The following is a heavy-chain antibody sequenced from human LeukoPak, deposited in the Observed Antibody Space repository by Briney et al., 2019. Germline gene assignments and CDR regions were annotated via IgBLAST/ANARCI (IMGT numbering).Heavy chain of an antibody. CDR1: GFTFRNYW. Sequence: GGSLRLSCAASGFTFRNYWMHWVRQAPGRGLVWVSRINSDGSSTSYADSVKGRFTISRDNAKNTLYLQMNSLRAEDTAMYYCTRGDYGAYGYDAFDIWGQGTMVTVSS. D-gene: IGHD4-17*01. J-gene: IGHJ3*02. V-gene: IGHV3-74*01. CDR3: TRGDYGAYGYDAFDI. CDR2: INSDGSST.